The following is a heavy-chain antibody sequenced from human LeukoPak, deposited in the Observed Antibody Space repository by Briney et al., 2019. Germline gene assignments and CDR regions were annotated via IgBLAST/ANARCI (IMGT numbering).Heavy chain of an antibody. V-gene: IGHV3-9*01. CDR1: GFTFDDYA. D-gene: IGHD2-15*01. CDR3: AKDIGMGYCSGGSCYYGGVDY. J-gene: IGHJ4*02. Sequence: PGGSLRLSCAASGFTFDDYAMHWVRQAPGKGLEWVPGISWNSGSIGYADSVKGRFTISRDNAKNSLYLQMNSLRAEDTALYYCAKDIGMGYCSGGSCYYGGVDYWGQGTLVTVSS. CDR2: ISWNSGSI.